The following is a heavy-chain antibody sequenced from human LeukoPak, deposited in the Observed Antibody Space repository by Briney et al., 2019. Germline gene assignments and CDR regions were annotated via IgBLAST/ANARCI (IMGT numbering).Heavy chain of an antibody. Sequence: PSETLSLTCTVSGGSISSYYWSWIRQPPGKGLEWIGYIYYSGSTYYNPSLKSRVTISVDTSKNQFSLKLSSVTAADTAVYYCARDCSSTSCQRGFDYWGQGTLVTVSS. CDR3: ARDCSSTSCQRGFDY. D-gene: IGHD2-2*01. V-gene: IGHV4-59*06. CDR1: GGSISSYY. CDR2: IYYSGST. J-gene: IGHJ4*02.